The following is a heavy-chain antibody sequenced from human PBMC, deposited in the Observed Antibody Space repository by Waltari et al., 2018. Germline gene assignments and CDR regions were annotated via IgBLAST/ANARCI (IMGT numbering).Heavy chain of an antibody. CDR1: AFTFSSYA. V-gene: IGHV3-23*01. J-gene: IGHJ4*02. D-gene: IGHD2-8*01. CDR3: AKDRKAGAMVYASFFDY. Sequence: EVQLLESGGGLVQPGGSLRLSCAASAFTFSSYAMGWVRQAPGKGLEWVSKGRFTISRDNSKNTLYLQMNSLRAEDTAVYYCAKDRKAGAMVYASFFDYWGQGTLVTVSS.